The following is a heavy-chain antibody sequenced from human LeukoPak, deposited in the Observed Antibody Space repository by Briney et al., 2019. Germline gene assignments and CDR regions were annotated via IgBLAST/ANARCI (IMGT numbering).Heavy chain of an antibody. Sequence: GESLKISCKGSGYGFTTYWIGWVRPMSGKGLEWMGIIYPGDSDTRYSPSFQGQVTISADKSISTAYLQWSSLKASDSAMYYCARSASGWGFDDWGQGTLVTVSS. CDR3: ARSASGWGFDD. CDR1: GYGFTTYW. D-gene: IGHD6-19*01. V-gene: IGHV5-51*01. CDR2: IYPGDSDT. J-gene: IGHJ4*02.